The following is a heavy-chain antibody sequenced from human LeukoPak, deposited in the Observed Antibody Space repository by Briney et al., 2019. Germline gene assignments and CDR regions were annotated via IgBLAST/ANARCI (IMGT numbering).Heavy chain of an antibody. J-gene: IGHJ4*02. V-gene: IGHV3-30*03. CDR3: ATEIAEGVPQDY. CDR1: GFTFSRYG. CDR2: ISSDGNIK. D-gene: IGHD2-21*01. Sequence: PGGSLRLSCAASGFTFSRYGMHWVRQAPGKGPEWAAVISSDGNIKYYIDSVKGRFTISRDNSKSTLYLQMTSLRAEDTALYYCATEIAEGVPQDYWGQGTLVTVSS.